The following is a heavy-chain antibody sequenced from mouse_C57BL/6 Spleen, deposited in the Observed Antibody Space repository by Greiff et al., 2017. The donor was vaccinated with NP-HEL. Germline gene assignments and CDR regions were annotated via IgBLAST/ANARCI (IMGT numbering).Heavy chain of an antibody. Sequence: VMLVESGPELVKPGASVKISCKASGYAFSSSWMNWVKQRPGKGLEWIGRIYPGDGDTNYNGKFKGKATLTADKSSSTAYMQLSSLTSEDSAVYFCAREDYASFAYWGQGTLVTVSA. D-gene: IGHD2-4*01. CDR2: IYPGDGDT. V-gene: IGHV1-82*01. CDR1: GYAFSSSW. CDR3: AREDYASFAY. J-gene: IGHJ3*01.